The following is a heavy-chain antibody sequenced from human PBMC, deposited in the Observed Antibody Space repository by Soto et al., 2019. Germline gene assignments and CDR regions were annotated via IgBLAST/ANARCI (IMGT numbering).Heavy chain of an antibody. D-gene: IGHD3-22*01. CDR3: ARECYYYDSSGYCDAFDI. J-gene: IGHJ3*02. V-gene: IGHV3-7*01. CDR2: IKQDGSEK. CDR1: GFTFSSYW. Sequence: EQLVESGGGLVQPGGSLRLSCAVSGFTFSSYWMSWVRQAPGKGLEWVANIKQDGSEKYYVDSVNGRFTISRDNAKNSLYLKMNSLRAEDTAVYYCARECYYYDSSGYCDAFDIWGQGTMVTVSS.